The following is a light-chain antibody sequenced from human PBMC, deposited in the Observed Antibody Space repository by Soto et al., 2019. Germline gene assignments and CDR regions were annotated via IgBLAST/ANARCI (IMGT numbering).Light chain of an antibody. V-gene: IGKV1-39*01. CDR3: QQSFSTPQT. J-gene: IGKJ4*01. Sequence: DIQMTQSPSSLSASVGDSVTITCRASQSINIYLSWYQQKPGKAPKLLINVASTLQGGVPSRFSGSGSGTEFTLAISSXQPEDSATYYCQQSFSTPQTLGGGTKVDIK. CDR1: QSINIY. CDR2: VAS.